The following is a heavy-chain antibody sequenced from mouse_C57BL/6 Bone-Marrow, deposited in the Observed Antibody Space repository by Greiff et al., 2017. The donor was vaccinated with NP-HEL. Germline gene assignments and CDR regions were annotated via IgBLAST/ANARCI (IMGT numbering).Heavy chain of an antibody. D-gene: IGHD1-1*01. CDR3: ARYYGSIYYAMDY. CDR2: IYPRSGNT. Sequence: QVQLQQSGAELARPGASVKLSCKASGYTFTSYGISWVKQRTGQGLEWIGEIYPRSGNTYYNEKFKGKATLTADTSSSTAYMELRSLTSEDSAVYFCARYYGSIYYAMDYWGQGTSVTVSS. CDR1: GYTFTSYG. J-gene: IGHJ4*01. V-gene: IGHV1-81*01.